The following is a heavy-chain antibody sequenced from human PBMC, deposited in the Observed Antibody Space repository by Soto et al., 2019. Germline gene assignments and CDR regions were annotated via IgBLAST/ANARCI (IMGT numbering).Heavy chain of an antibody. CDR2: IFSNDEK. CDR3: ARMKQRETIFGVATVNWFDP. D-gene: IGHD3-3*01. J-gene: IGHJ5*02. CDR1: GFSLSNARMG. Sequence: QVTLKESGPVLVKPTETLTLTCTVSGFSLSNARMGVSWIRQPPGKALEWLAHIFSNDEKSYSTSLKSRLTISKDTSKSQVVLTITNMDPVDTATYYCARMKQRETIFGVATVNWFDPWGQGTLVTVSS. V-gene: IGHV2-26*01.